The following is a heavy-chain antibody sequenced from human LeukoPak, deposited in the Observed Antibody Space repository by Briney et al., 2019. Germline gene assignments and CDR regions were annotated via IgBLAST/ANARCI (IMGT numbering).Heavy chain of an antibody. J-gene: IGHJ4*02. D-gene: IGHD1-20*01. CDR2: INPNSGGT. V-gene: IGHV1-2*02. Sequence: ASVKVSCKASGYTFTGYYMHWVRQAPGQGLEWMGWINPNSGGTNYAQKFQGRVTMTRDTSISTAYMELSRLRSDDTAVYYCARGSITGTTVFPTYYFDYWGQGTLVTVSS. CDR3: ARGSITGTTVFPTYYFDY. CDR1: GYTFTGYY.